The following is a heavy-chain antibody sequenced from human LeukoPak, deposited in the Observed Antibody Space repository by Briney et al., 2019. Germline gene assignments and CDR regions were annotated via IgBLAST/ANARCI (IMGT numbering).Heavy chain of an antibody. CDR3: ARASYYYGSGSSNWFDP. J-gene: IGHJ5*02. D-gene: IGHD3-10*01. CDR2: IYHSGST. CDR1: GGSISSGGYS. V-gene: IGHV4-30-2*01. Sequence: PSQTLSLTCAVSGGSISSGGYSWSWIRQPPGKGLEWIGYIYHSGSTYYNPSLKSRVTISVDRSKNQFSLKLSSVTAADTAVYYCARASYYYGSGSSNWFDPWGQGTLVTVSS.